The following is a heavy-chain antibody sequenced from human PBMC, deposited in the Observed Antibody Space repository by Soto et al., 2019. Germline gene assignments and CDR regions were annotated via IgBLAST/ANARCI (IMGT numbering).Heavy chain of an antibody. CDR3: ARDPCISSRPDY. D-gene: IGHD3-3*02. CDR1: GYTFTSYA. Sequence: QVQLVQSGAEVKKPGASVKVSCKASGYTFTSYAMHWVRQAPGQRLEWMGWINAGNGNTKYSQKFQGRVTITRDTSASTAYMELSSLRSEDTAVYSCARDPCISSRPDYGGQGTLVTVSS. J-gene: IGHJ4*02. V-gene: IGHV1-3*01. CDR2: INAGNGNT.